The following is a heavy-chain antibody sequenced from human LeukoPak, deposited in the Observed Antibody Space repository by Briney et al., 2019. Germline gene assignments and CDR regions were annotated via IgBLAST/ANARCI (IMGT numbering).Heavy chain of an antibody. CDR1: GFTFSSYA. Sequence: PGGSLRLSCAASGFTFSSYAMSWVRQAPGKGLEWVSAISGSGGSTYYADSVKGRFTISRDNSKNTLYLQMNSLRAEDTAVYYCAKDGGYCSGGSCYYSNWFDPWGQGTLVTVSS. V-gene: IGHV3-23*01. D-gene: IGHD2-15*01. J-gene: IGHJ5*02. CDR2: ISGSGGST. CDR3: AKDGGYCSGGSCYYSNWFDP.